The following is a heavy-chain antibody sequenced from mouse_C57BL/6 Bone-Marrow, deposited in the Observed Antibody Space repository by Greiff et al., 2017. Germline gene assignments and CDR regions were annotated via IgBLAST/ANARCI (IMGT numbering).Heavy chain of an antibody. CDR3: ARSEIYYDYFLEY. D-gene: IGHD2-4*01. CDR2: IHPNSGST. V-gene: IGHV1-64*01. J-gene: IGHJ2*01. Sequence: QVQLKQPGAELVKPGASVKLSCKASGYTFTSYWMHWVKQRPGQGLEWIGMIHPNSGSTNYNEKFKSKATLTVDKSTSTAYMQLSSLTSEDSAVNYCARSEIYYDYFLEYWGQGTTLTVSS. CDR1: GYTFTSYW.